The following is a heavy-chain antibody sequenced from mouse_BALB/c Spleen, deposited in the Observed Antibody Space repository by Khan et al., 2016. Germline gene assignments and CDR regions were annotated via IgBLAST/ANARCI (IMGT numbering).Heavy chain of an antibody. V-gene: IGHV1S135*01. CDR1: GYSFTDYN. Sequence: VQLQQSGPELVKPGASVKVSCKASGYSFTDYNMYWVKQRHGKSLEWIGYIDPYNGGTSYNQKFKGKATLTVDKSSSTAFMHLNSMTSEDSAVNDCIDRGIMWYFDDCDTGTTFTVSS. CDR2: IDPYNGGT. J-gene: IGHJ1*03. D-gene: IGHD2-4*01. CDR3: IDRGIMWYFDD.